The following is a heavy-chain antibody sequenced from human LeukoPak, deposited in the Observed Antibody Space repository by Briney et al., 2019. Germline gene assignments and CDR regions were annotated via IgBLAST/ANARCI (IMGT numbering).Heavy chain of an antibody. CDR3: ARASNDDTAMATPFAY. D-gene: IGHD5-18*01. Sequence: SVKVSCKASGGTFSNYGINCVRQAPGQGLEWMGGITPIFGTANYVQKFQGRVTITADKSTSTAYMELSRLRSEDTATYYCARASNDDTAMATPFAYWGQGTLVIVSS. CDR1: GGTFSNYG. J-gene: IGHJ4*02. CDR2: ITPIFGTA. V-gene: IGHV1-69*06.